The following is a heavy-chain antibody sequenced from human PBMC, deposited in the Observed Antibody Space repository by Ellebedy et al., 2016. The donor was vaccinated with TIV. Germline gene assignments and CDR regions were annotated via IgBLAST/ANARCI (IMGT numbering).Heavy chain of an antibody. V-gene: IGHV3-21*01. CDR2: ISSSSSYV. D-gene: IGHD6-19*01. Sequence: GGSLRLSXAASGFTFSSYSMNWVRQAPGKGLEWVSSISSSSSYVYYADSVKGRFTISRDNSKNTLYLQMNSLRAEDTAVYYCAKSGSGWYFYYWGQGTLVTVSS. CDR3: AKSGSGWYFYY. CDR1: GFTFSSYS. J-gene: IGHJ4*02.